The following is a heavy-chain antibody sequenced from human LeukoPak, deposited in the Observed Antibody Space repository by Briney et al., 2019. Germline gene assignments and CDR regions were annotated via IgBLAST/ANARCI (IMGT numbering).Heavy chain of an antibody. J-gene: IGHJ4*02. D-gene: IGHD7-27*01. CDR2: ISSSSSYI. Sequence: GGSLRLSCAASGFTFSSYSMNWVRQAPGKGLEWVSSISSSSSYIYYADSVKGRFTISRHNAKNSLYLQMNSLRAEDTAVYYCARDWELGNFDYWGQGTLVTVSS. V-gene: IGHV3-21*01. CDR3: ARDWELGNFDY. CDR1: GFTFSSYS.